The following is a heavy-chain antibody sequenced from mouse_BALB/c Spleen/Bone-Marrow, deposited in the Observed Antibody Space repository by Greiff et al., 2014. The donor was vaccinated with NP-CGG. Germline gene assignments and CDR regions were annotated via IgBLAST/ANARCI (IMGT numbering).Heavy chain of an antibody. CDR2: IYPGSGRT. V-gene: IGHV1S22*01. J-gene: IGHJ4*01. CDR3: TITTTASYAMDY. Sequence: LQQSGSELVRPGASVKLSCKASGYTFTSYWMHWVKQRPGQGLERIGNIYPGSGRTNYDEKFKSKATLTVDTSSSTAYMQLSSLTSEDSAVYFCTITTTASYAMDYWGQGTSVTVSS. D-gene: IGHD1-1*01. CDR1: GYTFTSYW.